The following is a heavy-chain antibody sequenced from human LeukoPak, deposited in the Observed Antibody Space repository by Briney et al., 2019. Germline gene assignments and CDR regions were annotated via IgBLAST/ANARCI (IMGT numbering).Heavy chain of an antibody. Sequence: SETLSLTCAVYGGSFSGYYWSWIRQPPGKGLEWIGEINHSGSTNYNPSLKSRVTISVDTSKNQFSLKLSSVTAADTAVYYCARGHDFWSGLNWFDPWGQGTLVTVSS. CDR2: INHSGST. J-gene: IGHJ5*02. D-gene: IGHD3-3*01. CDR3: ARGHDFWSGLNWFDP. CDR1: GGSFSGYY. V-gene: IGHV4-34*01.